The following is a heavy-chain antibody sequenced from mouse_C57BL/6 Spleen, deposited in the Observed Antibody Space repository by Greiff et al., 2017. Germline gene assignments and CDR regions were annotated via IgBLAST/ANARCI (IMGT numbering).Heavy chain of an antibody. Sequence: VQLQQSGPELVKPGASVKMSCKASGYTFTDYNMHWVKQSHGQSLEWIGYINPNNGGTSYNQKFKGKATLTVNKSSSTAYMELRRLTSEESAVYYCAIYDYDDGDYAMDYWGQGTSVTVSS. CDR1: GYTFTDYN. J-gene: IGHJ4*01. CDR3: AIYDYDDGDYAMDY. D-gene: IGHD2-4*01. CDR2: INPNNGGT. V-gene: IGHV1-22*01.